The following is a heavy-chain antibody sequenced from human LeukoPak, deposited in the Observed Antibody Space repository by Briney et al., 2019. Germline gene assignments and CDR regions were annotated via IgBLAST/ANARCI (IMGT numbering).Heavy chain of an antibody. J-gene: IGHJ4*02. V-gene: IGHV3-33*01. CDR3: ARASYSSGWLGLDY. Sequence: PGGSLRLSCAASGFSFSTYGMHWVRQAPGKGLEWVAVIWYDGSNKYYADSVKGRFTISRDNSKNTLYLQMNSLRAEDTAVYYCARASYSSGWLGLDYWGQGTLVTVSS. CDR2: IWYDGSNK. CDR1: GFSFSTYG. D-gene: IGHD6-19*01.